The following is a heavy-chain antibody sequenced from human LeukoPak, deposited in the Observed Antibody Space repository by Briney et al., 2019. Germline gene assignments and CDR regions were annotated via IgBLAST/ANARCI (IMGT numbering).Heavy chain of an antibody. D-gene: IGHD6-13*01. CDR3: ARDRDSSNWYAY. CDR2: IYSGGST. CDR1: GFSVRSSY. J-gene: IGHJ4*02. Sequence: QPGGSLRLSCAASGFSVRSSYMSWVRQAPGKGLEWVSVIYSGGSTYYADSVKGRFTISRDNSKNTLYLQMNSLRAEDTAVYYCARDRDSSNWYAYWGQGTLVTVSS. V-gene: IGHV3-66*02.